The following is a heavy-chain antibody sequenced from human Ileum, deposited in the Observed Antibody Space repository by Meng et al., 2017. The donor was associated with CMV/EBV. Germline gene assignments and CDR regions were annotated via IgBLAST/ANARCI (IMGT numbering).Heavy chain of an antibody. D-gene: IGHD1-14*01. CDR2: ISSSTK. Sequence: GESLKISCAASGFTFSDYYMSWIRQAPGKGLEWISYISSSTKFYADSVKGRFTISRDNAKNSLYLEMNSLKAEDTAMYYCVSWPPGRIAFDIWGQGTTVTVSS. CDR1: GFTFSDYY. J-gene: IGHJ3*02. CDR3: VSWPPGRIAFDI. V-gene: IGHV3-11*01.